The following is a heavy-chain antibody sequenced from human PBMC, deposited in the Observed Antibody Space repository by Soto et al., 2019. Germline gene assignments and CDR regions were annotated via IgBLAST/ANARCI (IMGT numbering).Heavy chain of an antibody. CDR1: GYSFTSYW. D-gene: IGHD3-22*01. CDR2: IYPGDSDT. CDR3: ARAGAEYYDSSGYSNFDY. Sequence: PGESLKISCKGSGYSFTSYWIGWVRQMSGKGLEWMGIIYPGDSDTRYSPSFQGQVTISADKSISTAYLQWSSLKASDTAMYYCARAGAEYYDSSGYSNFDYWGQGTLVTVSS. V-gene: IGHV5-51*01. J-gene: IGHJ4*02.